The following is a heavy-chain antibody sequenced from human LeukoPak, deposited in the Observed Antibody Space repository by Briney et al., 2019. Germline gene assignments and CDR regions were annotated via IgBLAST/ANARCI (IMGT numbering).Heavy chain of an antibody. CDR2: ISYDGSNK. J-gene: IGHJ6*04. Sequence: SGGSLRLSCAASGFTFSSYAMHWVRQAPGKGLEWVAVISYDGSNKYYADSVKGRFTISRDNSKNTLYLQMNSLRAEDTAVYYCAREGNGAIITMVRGTYYYYGMDVWGKGTTVTVSS. CDR1: GFTFSSYA. V-gene: IGHV3-30*04. CDR3: AREGNGAIITMVRGTYYYYGMDV. D-gene: IGHD3-10*01.